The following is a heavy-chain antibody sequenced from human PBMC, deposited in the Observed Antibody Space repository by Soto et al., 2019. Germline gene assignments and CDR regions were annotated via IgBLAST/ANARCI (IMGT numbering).Heavy chain of an antibody. CDR1: GYSFTSYW. CDR3: ARTAAAGKYYYGMDV. J-gene: IGHJ6*02. D-gene: IGHD6-13*01. Sequence: PGESLKISCKGSGYSFTSYWISWVRQMPGKFLELMGIFYPGDSDTSYSPSFQCQVTISADKSISTAYLQWSSLKASDTAMYYCARTAAAGKYYYGMDVWGQGTTVTVSS. V-gene: IGHV5-51*01. CDR2: FYPGDSDT.